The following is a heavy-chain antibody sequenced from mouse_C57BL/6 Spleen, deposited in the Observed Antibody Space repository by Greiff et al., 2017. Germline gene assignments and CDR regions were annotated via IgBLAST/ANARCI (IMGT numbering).Heavy chain of an antibody. CDR3: ARQRISLNYYGSSYYWYFDV. J-gene: IGHJ1*03. CDR2: ISSGSSTI. V-gene: IGHV5-17*01. Sequence: EVQGVESGGGLVKPGGSLKLSCAASGFTFSDYGMHWVRQAPEKGLEWVAYISSGSSTIYYADTVKGRFTISRDNAKNTLFLQMTSLRSEDTAMYYCARQRISLNYYGSSYYWYFDVWGTGTTVTVSS. CDR1: GFTFSDYG. D-gene: IGHD1-1*01.